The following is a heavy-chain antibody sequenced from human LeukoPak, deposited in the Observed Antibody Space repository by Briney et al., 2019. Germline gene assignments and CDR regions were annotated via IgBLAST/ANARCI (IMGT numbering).Heavy chain of an antibody. CDR3: ARDPYYYDSSGYLAAEGHAFDI. V-gene: IGHV3-21*01. J-gene: IGHJ3*02. D-gene: IGHD3-22*01. Sequence: GGSLRLSCAASGFTFSSYSMNWVRQAPGKGLEWVSSISSSSSYIYYADSVKGRFTISRDNAKNSLYLQMNSLRAEDTAVYYCARDPYYYDSSGYLAAEGHAFDIWGLGTMVTVSS. CDR1: GFTFSSYS. CDR2: ISSSSSYI.